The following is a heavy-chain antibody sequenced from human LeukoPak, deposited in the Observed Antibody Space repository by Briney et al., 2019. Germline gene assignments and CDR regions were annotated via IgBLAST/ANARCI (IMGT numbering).Heavy chain of an antibody. CDR3: AGSYRSSWYLG. V-gene: IGHV4-30-2*01. J-gene: IGHJ4*02. D-gene: IGHD6-13*01. Sequence: PSETLSLTCTVSGGSISSGGYYWSWIRQPPGKGLEWIGYIYHSGSTYYNPSLKSRVTISVDRSKNQFSLKLSSVTAADTAVYYCAGSYRSSWYLGWGQGTLVTVSS. CDR1: GGSISSGGYY. CDR2: IYHSGST.